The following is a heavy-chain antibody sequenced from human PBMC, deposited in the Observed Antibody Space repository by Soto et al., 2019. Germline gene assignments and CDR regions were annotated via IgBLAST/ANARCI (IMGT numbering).Heavy chain of an antibody. CDR2: IKEDGSEK. Sequence: GGSLRLSCAASGFTFSSYWMSWVRQAPGKGLEWVANIKEDGSEKYDVDSVKGRFTISRDNAKNSLYLQMNSLRAEDTAVYYCASSNQDYYDSSGYYFDYWGQGTLVTVSS. D-gene: IGHD3-22*01. V-gene: IGHV3-7*01. CDR1: GFTFSSYW. CDR3: ASSNQDYYDSSGYYFDY. J-gene: IGHJ4*02.